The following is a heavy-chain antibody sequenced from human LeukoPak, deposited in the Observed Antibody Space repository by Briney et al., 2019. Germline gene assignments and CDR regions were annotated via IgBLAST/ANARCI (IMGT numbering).Heavy chain of an antibody. D-gene: IGHD3-10*01. Sequence: KSSETLSLTCTVSGGSISSSSHYWGWIRQPPGKGLEWIGSIYYSGSTNYNPSLKSRVTISVDTSKNQFSLKVSSVTAADTAVYYCARDARGSSYMDVWGQGTTVTVSS. CDR3: ARDARGSSYMDV. V-gene: IGHV4-39*07. CDR1: GGSISSSSHY. J-gene: IGHJ6*02. CDR2: IYYSGST.